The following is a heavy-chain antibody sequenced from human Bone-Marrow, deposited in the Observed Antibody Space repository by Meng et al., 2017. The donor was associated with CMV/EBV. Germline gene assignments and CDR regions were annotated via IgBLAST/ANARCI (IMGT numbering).Heavy chain of an antibody. CDR3: ARPLESGGSGRSLFDP. J-gene: IGHJ5*02. D-gene: IGHD3-10*01. CDR1: GYTFTGYY. CDR2: INPNSGNT. V-gene: IGHV1-2*02. Sequence: ASVKVSCKASGYTFTGYYMHWVRQAPGQGLEWMGWINPNSGNTNYAQKFQGRVTMTRDTSISTAYMELIRLRSDDTAVYYRARPLESGGSGRSLFDPWGQGTLVTVSS.